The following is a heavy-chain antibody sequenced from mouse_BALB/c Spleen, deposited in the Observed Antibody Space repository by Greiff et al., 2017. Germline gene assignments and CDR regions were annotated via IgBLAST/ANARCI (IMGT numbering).Heavy chain of an antibody. CDR1: GFTFSSYT. J-gene: IGHJ2*01. D-gene: IGHD4-1*01. CDR2: ISNGGGST. CDR3: ARRDWAFDY. Sequence: EVKLQESGGGLVQPGGSLKLSCAASGFTFSSYTMSWVRQTPEKRLEWVAYISNGGGSTYYPDTVKGRFTISRDNAKNTLYLQMSSLKSEDTAMYYCARRDWAFDYWGQGTTLTVSS. V-gene: IGHV5-12-2*01.